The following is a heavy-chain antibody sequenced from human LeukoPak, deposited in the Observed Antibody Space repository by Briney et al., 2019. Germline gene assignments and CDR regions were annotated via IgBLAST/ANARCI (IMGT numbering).Heavy chain of an antibody. CDR3: ARAYSSSRDLNY. CDR1: GYTFTGYY. D-gene: IGHD6-13*01. Sequence: WASVKVSCTASGYTFTGYYMHWVRQAPGQGLEWMGWINPHSGGTNYAQKFQGRVTMTRDTSISTAYMELSRLRSDDTAVYYCARAYSSSRDLNYWGQGTLVTVSS. V-gene: IGHV1-2*02. J-gene: IGHJ4*02. CDR2: INPHSGGT.